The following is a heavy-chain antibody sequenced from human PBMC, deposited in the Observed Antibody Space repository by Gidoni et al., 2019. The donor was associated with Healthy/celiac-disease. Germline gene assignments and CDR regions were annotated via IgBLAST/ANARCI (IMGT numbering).Heavy chain of an antibody. Sequence: EVQLVESGGGLVQPGGSLRLSCSASGFTFSSYAMHWVRQAPGKGLEYVSAISSNGGSTYYADSVKGRFTISRDNSKNTLYLQMSSLRAEDTAVYYCVKGDYDFWSGYFDYWGQGTLVTVSS. D-gene: IGHD3-3*01. V-gene: IGHV3-64D*09. CDR2: ISSNGGST. CDR1: GFTFSSYA. J-gene: IGHJ4*02. CDR3: VKGDYDFWSGYFDY.